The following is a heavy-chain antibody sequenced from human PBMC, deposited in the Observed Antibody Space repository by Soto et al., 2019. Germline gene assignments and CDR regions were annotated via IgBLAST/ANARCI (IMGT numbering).Heavy chain of an antibody. CDR2: IYGGDKT. J-gene: IGHJ4*02. CDR1: EFTVSKNY. CDR3: AREIYDDYDSSGFDH. Sequence: GGSLRLSCAVSEFTVSKNYMTWVRQAPGKGLEWVSIIYGGDKTYYADAVKGRFTISRDNAKNTLSLQMNSLRAEDTAVYYCAREIYDDYDSSGFDHWGQGTLVTVSS. V-gene: IGHV3-66*01. D-gene: IGHD3-22*01.